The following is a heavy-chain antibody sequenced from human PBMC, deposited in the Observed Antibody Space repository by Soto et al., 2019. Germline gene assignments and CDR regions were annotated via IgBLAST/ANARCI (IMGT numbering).Heavy chain of an antibody. V-gene: IGHV3-23*01. D-gene: IGHD1-26*01. J-gene: IGHJ6*02. CDR3: AKDFSPGELLPPAGMDV. CDR2: IRGSGGST. Sequence: GGSLRLSYAASWFTFRDHGISRVRQAPGKGLEWVSAIRGSGGSTYYADSVKGRLTISRENSKNTLYLQMNSLRAEDTAVYYCAKDFSPGELLPPAGMDVWGQGTTVTVSS. CDR1: WFTFRDHG.